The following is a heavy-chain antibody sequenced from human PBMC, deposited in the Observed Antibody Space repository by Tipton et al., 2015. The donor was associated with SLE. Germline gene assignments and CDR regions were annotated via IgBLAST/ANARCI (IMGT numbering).Heavy chain of an antibody. J-gene: IGHJ4*02. CDR1: GFTVSSNY. V-gene: IGHV3-53*01. Sequence: GSLRLSCAASGFTVSSNYMSWVRQAPGKGLEWVSVIYSGGSTYYADSVKGRFTISRANAKDSLYLQMNSLRAEDTAVYYCARDLFDYWGQGILVTVSS. CDR2: IYSGGST. CDR3: ARDLFDY.